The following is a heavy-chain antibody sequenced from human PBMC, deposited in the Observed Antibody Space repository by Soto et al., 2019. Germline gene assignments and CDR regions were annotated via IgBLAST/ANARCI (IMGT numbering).Heavy chain of an antibody. CDR2: IYYSGST. Sequence: SETLSLTCTVSGGTISSSSYYWGWIRQPPGKGLEWIGSIYYSGSTYYNPSLKSRVTISVDTSKNQFSLKLSSVTAADTAVYYCARDGTVTAIRDAFDIWGQGTMVTVSS. D-gene: IGHD2-21*02. CDR3: ARDGTVTAIRDAFDI. J-gene: IGHJ3*02. V-gene: IGHV4-39*07. CDR1: GGTISSSSYY.